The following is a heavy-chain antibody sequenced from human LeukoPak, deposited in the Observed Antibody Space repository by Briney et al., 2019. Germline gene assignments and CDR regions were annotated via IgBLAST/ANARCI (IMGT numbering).Heavy chain of an antibody. CDR2: IGGSDGST. D-gene: IGHD6-19*01. CDR3: TREPGYSIGWGIDN. CDR1: GFTFSSYA. J-gene: IGHJ4*02. V-gene: IGHV3-23*01. Sequence: GGSLRLSCAASGFTFSSYAMSWVRQAPEKGLEWVSTIGGSDGSTDYADSVKGRFTISRDNFKNTLYLQMKSLRVEDTAVYYCTREPGYSIGWGIDNWGQGTLVPVSS.